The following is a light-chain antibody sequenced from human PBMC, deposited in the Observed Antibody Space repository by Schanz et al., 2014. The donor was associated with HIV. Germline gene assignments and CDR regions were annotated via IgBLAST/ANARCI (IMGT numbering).Light chain of an antibody. J-gene: IGKJ2*01. V-gene: IGKV1-13*02. CDR1: QGISSA. CDR3: QQSNTFPYT. Sequence: AIQLTQSPSSLSASVGDRVTITCRASQGISSALAWYQQKPGKAPKVLIYDASSLESGVPSRFSGSGSGTEFTLTISSLQPDDFATYYCQQSNTFPYTFGQGTKLEIK. CDR2: DAS.